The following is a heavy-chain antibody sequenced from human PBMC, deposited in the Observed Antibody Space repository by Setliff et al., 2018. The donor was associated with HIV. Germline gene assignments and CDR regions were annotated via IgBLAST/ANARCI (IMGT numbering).Heavy chain of an antibody. D-gene: IGHD6-19*01. V-gene: IGHV3-20*04. CDR2: INWNGDAT. CDR1: GFTVDNYG. J-gene: IGHJ4*02. Sequence: LSCAASGFTVDNYGMSWVRQSPGKGLEWVSTINWNGDATYYADSVKGRFTISRDNPKNSLYLQMNSLRVEDTAVYYCARTSIVVAGNDYWGQGTLVTVSS. CDR3: ARTSIVVAGNDY.